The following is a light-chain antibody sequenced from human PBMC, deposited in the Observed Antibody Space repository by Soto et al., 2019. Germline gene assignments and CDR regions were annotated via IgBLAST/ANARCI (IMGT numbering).Light chain of an antibody. J-gene: IGKJ1*01. CDR1: QYINTR. CDR2: DTS. Sequence: EIVLTQAPATLSSFPGDRVTLACRASQYINTRLAWYQHRPGKAPRLLIYDTSIRAAGIPARFSARGAGTEFTLTISDVQPEDFALYYCHQRKSWPQTFGQGTKVEIK. V-gene: IGKV3-11*01. CDR3: HQRKSWPQT.